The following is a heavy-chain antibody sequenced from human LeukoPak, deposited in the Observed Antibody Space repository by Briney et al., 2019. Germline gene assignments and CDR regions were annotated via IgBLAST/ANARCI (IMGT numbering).Heavy chain of an antibody. CDR1: GGSFSGYY. V-gene: IGHV4-34*01. J-gene: IGHJ4*02. D-gene: IGHD1-26*01. CDR3: ARAPGATLRWGASDY. CDR2: INHSGST. Sequence: PSETLSLPCAVYGGSFSGYYWSWIRQPPGKGLEWIGEINHSGSTNYNPSLKSRLTISVDTSKIQFSLKLSSVTAADTAVYYCARAPGATLRWGASDYWGQGTLVTVSS.